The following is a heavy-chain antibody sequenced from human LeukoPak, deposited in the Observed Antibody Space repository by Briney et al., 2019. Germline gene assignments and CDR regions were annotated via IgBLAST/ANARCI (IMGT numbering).Heavy chain of an antibody. D-gene: IGHD3-22*01. V-gene: IGHV4-4*07. CDR2: IYTSGSTNS. J-gene: IGHJ3*02. Sequence: SETLSLTCTVSGGPISSYYWSWIRQPAGKGLEWIGHIYTSGSTNSNYNPSLKSRVTMSVDTSKNQFSLKLNSVTAADTAVYYCARGRVYYDSTGYLIWGQGTMVTVSS. CDR1: GGPISSYY. CDR3: ARGRVYYDSTGYLI.